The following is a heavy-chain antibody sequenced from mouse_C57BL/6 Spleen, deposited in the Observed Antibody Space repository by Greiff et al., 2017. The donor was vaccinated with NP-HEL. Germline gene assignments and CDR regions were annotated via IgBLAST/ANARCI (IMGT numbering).Heavy chain of an antibody. Sequence: EVQGVESGGGLVKPGGSLKLSCAASGFTFSSYAMSWVRQTPEKRLEWVATISDGGSYTYYPDNVKGRFTISRDNAKNNLYLQMSHLKSEDTAMYYCARERKLYYFDYWGQGTTLTVSS. J-gene: IGHJ2*01. CDR2: ISDGGSYT. CDR1: GFTFSSYA. V-gene: IGHV5-4*01. CDR3: ARERKLYYFDY.